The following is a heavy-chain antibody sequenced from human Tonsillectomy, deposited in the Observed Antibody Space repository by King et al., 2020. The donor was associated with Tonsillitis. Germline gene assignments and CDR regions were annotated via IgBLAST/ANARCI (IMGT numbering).Heavy chain of an antibody. CDR3: TRRSSL. Sequence: VQLVESGGGLVKPGGSLRLSCAASGFTFRDAWMSGIRRAPGKGLEGVGGIHTRANGGTIDYAAPVKGRFTISRDDSKNTLYLQMNSLRPEDTAVYYCTRRSSLGGQGTLVTVSS. D-gene: IGHD2-2*01. CDR1: GFTFRDAW. J-gene: IGHJ4*02. CDR2: IHTRANGGTI. V-gene: IGHV3-15*01.